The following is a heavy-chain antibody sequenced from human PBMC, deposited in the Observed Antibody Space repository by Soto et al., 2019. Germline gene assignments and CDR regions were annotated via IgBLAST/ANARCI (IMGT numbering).Heavy chain of an antibody. CDR2: INKNGGST. Sequence: EVQLLESGGGLVQPGGSLRLSCAASGFTFSTYAMSWVRQAPGKGLEWVSSINKNGGSTFYADSVKGRFIISRDNSKDTLFLQMNSLRAEDTALSYCAKRPSYDFVNWGQGTLVTVSS. J-gene: IGHJ4*02. D-gene: IGHD3-3*01. CDR1: GFTFSTYA. V-gene: IGHV3-23*01. CDR3: AKRPSYDFVN.